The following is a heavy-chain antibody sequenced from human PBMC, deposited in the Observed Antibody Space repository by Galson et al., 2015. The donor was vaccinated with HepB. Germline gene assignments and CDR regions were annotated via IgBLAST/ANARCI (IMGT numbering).Heavy chain of an antibody. CDR3: GRGYYGSGSPQGLEY. CDR2: INTDGGSI. Sequence: SLRLSCAAPGFTFSNYWMHWVRQAPGKGLVWVSRINTDGGSINYADSVKGRFTVSRDNAENTLHLQMSSLRTEDTAVYYCGRGYYGSGSPQGLEYWGQGTLVTVSS. CDR1: GFTFSNYW. D-gene: IGHD3-10*01. V-gene: IGHV3-74*01. J-gene: IGHJ4*02.